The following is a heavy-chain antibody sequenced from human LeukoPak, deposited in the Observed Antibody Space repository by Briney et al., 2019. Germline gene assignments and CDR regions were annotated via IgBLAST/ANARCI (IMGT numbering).Heavy chain of an antibody. CDR2: IYYSGST. J-gene: IGHJ3*02. V-gene: IGHV4-59*01. Sequence: PSETLSLTCTVSGGSISSYYWSWIRQPPGKGLEWIGYIYYSGSTNYNPSLKSRVTISLDTSKNQFSLKLSSVTAADTAVYDCAREGSSIAVAGIDAFDIWGQGTMVTVSS. CDR1: GGSISSYY. D-gene: IGHD6-19*01. CDR3: AREGSSIAVAGIDAFDI.